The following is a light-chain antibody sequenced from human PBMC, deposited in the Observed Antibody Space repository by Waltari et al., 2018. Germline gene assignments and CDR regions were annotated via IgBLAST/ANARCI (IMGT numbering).Light chain of an antibody. CDR1: SSDVGGYKY. Sequence: QSALTQPASVSGSPGQSTTISCTGSSSDVGGYKYVSWYQQHPGKAPKLIIFDVSGRPFGVSTRFSGSKSGNTASLTISGLQPDDEADYHCISYTSSRHYVFGSGTKVIVL. V-gene: IGLV2-14*03. CDR2: DVS. CDR3: ISYTSSRHYV. J-gene: IGLJ1*01.